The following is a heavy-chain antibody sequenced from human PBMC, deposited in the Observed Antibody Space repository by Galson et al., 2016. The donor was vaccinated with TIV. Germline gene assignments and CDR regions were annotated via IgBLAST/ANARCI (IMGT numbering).Heavy chain of an antibody. D-gene: IGHD5-18*01. Sequence: SLRLSCAASGFSFSTYGLHGVRQAPGKGLEWVAIISYDGNNKYYADSVKGRFTISRDNSKNTLYLQMNSLRAEDTAVYYCAKDSSAYPAMVYALLDYWGQGTRVTVSS. CDR2: ISYDGNNK. CDR3: AKDSSAYPAMVYALLDY. V-gene: IGHV3-30*18. CDR1: GFSFSTYG. J-gene: IGHJ4*02.